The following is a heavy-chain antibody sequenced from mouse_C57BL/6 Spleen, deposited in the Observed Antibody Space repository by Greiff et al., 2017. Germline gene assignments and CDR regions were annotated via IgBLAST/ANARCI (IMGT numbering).Heavy chain of an antibody. CDR2: INPSSGYT. CDR3: ASHWESWFAY. V-gene: IGHV1-7*01. J-gene: IGHJ3*01. D-gene: IGHD4-1*01. CDR1: GYTFTSYW. Sequence: QVHVKQSGAELAKPGASVKLSCKASGYTFTSYWMHWVKQRPGQGLEWIGYINPSSGYTKYNQKFKDKATLTADKSSSTAYMQLSSLTYEDSAVYYCASHWESWFAYWGQGTLVTVSA.